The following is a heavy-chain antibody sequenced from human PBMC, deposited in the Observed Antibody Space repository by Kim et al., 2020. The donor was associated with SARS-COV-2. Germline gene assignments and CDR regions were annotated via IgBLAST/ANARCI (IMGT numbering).Heavy chain of an antibody. Sequence: GGSLRLSCAASGFTFSSYGMHWVRQAPGKGLEWVAVISYDGSNKYYADSVKGRFTISRDNSKNTLYLQMNSLRAEDTAVYYCAGSVSGYSYGYFDYWGQG. D-gene: IGHD5-18*01. CDR1: GFTFSSYG. CDR2: ISYDGSNK. V-gene: IGHV3-30*03. J-gene: IGHJ4*02. CDR3: AGSVSGYSYGYFDY.